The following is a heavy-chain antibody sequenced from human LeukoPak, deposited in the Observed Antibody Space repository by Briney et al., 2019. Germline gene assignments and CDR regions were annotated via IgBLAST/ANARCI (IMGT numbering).Heavy chain of an antibody. Sequence: SVKVSCKASGYTFADYYIHWVRQAPGQGLEWMGWMNPKSGDTNYAQKFQGWVTMTRDTSISTAYMELSRLTPDDTAVYFCARVVYSFGYCDTNTCPNWFDPWGQGTLVTVSS. CDR1: GYTFADYY. V-gene: IGHV1-2*04. D-gene: IGHD2/OR15-2a*01. CDR2: MNPKSGDT. CDR3: ARVVYSFGYCDTNTCPNWFDP. J-gene: IGHJ5*02.